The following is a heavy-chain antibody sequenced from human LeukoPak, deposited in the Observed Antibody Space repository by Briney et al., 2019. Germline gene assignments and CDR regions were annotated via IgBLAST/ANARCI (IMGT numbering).Heavy chain of an antibody. J-gene: IGHJ3*02. CDR3: ARGHWPKYYYDSILRGLGAFDI. V-gene: IGHV1-69*13. Sequence: SVKVSCKASGGTFSSYAISWVRQAPGQGLEWMGGIIPIFGTANYAQKFQGRVTITADESTSTAYMELSSLRSEDTAVYYCARGHWPKYYYDSILRGLGAFDIWGQGTMVTVSS. CDR2: IIPIFGTA. CDR1: GGTFSSYA. D-gene: IGHD3-22*01.